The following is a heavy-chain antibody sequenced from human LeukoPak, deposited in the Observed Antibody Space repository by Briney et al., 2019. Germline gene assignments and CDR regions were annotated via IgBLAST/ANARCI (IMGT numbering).Heavy chain of an antibody. CDR3: ARALVGSSSGYFYYYMDV. CDR2: IYYSGST. CDR1: GGSISSSSYF. J-gene: IGHJ6*03. D-gene: IGHD6-6*01. Sequence: PSETLSLTCTVSGGSISSSSYFWGWIRQPPGKGLEWIGRIYYSGSTYYNPSLKSRVTISVDTSKNQFSLNLSSVTAADTAVYYCARALVGSSSGYFYYYMDVWGKGTTVTVSS. V-gene: IGHV4-39*07.